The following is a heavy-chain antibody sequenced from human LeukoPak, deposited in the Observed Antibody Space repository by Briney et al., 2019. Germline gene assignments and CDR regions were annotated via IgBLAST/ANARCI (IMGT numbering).Heavy chain of an antibody. CDR1: GFTFSTSA. CDR2: ISGSGVT. Sequence: GGSLRLSCAASGFTFSTSAMTWVRQAPGKGLEWVSGISGSGVTDYADSVKGRFTISRDNPKNTLYLQMNSLRAEDTAVYYCAKDLNWGGRWGQGTLVTVSS. D-gene: IGHD7-27*01. CDR3: AKDLNWGGR. V-gene: IGHV3-23*01. J-gene: IGHJ4*02.